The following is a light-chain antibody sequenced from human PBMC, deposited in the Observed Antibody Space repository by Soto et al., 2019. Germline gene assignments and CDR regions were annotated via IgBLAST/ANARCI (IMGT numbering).Light chain of an antibody. V-gene: IGLV1-40*01. CDR2: DNS. CDR3: QSYDSSLTGYV. CDR1: CSNIGAGYD. Sequence: QSVLRQPPSVSGAAGQRVTISCTGSCSNIGAGYDVHWYQQLPGTAPKLLIYDNSNRPSGVPDRFSGSKSGTSASLAITGLQAEDEAEYYCQSYDSSLTGYVFGSGTKVTVL. J-gene: IGLJ1*01.